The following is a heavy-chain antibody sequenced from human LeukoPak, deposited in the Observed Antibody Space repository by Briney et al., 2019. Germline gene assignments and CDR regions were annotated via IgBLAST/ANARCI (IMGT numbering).Heavy chain of an antibody. J-gene: IGHJ6*03. Sequence: ASVKVSCKASGYTFTSYGISWVRQAPGQGLEWMGWISAYNGNTNYAQKLQGRVTMTRDTSTSTVYMELSSLRSEDTAVYYCARDHGVVTPGIFYYYYYMDVWGKGTTVTISS. CDR3: ARDHGVVTPGIFYYYYYMDV. CDR2: ISAYNGNT. V-gene: IGHV1-18*01. D-gene: IGHD4-23*01. CDR1: GYTFTSYG.